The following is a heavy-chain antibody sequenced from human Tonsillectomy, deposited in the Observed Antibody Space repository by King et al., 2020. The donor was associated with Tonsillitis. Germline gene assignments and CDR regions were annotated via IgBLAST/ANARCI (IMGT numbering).Heavy chain of an antibody. V-gene: IGHV3-15*01. CDR1: GLTFSKAW. J-gene: IGHJ4*02. Sequence: VQLVESGGGFVKPGGTLRLSCGGSGLTFSKAWMTWVRQAPGKGLEWVGRIKSEDDGGTIDYAAPVKDRFIISRDASKNALYLQLNSLIPEDTAMYYCTSNGYLGGTSQWSDSWGPGTLVTVSS. CDR2: IKSEDDGGTI. D-gene: IGHD3-16*01. CDR3: TSNGYLGGTSQWSDS.